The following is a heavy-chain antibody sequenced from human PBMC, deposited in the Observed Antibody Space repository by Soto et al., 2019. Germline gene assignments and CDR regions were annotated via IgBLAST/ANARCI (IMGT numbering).Heavy chain of an antibody. D-gene: IGHD2-15*01. J-gene: IGHJ3*02. CDR1: GFTFSGSA. Sequence: EVQLVESGGGLVQPGGSLKLSCAASGFTFSGSAMHWVRQASGKGLEWVGRIRSKANSYATAYAASVKGRFTISRDDSKNTAYLQMNSLKTEDTDVYYRTAQDCSGGSCYRRNSFDIWGQGTMVTVSS. CDR2: IRSKANSYAT. CDR3: TAQDCSGGSCYRRNSFDI. V-gene: IGHV3-73*01.